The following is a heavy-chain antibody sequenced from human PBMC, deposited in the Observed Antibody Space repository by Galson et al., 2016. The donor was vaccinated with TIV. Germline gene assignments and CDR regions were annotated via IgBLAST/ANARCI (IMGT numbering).Heavy chain of an antibody. CDR3: TKVPSSGFSYYYGLDV. D-gene: IGHD3-22*01. J-gene: IGHJ6*02. V-gene: IGHV3-23*01. CDR2: ISGGGGST. Sequence: SLRLSCAASGFTFSIFAVTWVRQAPGMGLEWVSAISGGGGSTYYADSVKGRFTVSRDNSKNTLFLQMNSLRAEDTAVYYCTKVPSSGFSYYYGLDVWARGPRSPSP. CDR1: GFTFSIFA.